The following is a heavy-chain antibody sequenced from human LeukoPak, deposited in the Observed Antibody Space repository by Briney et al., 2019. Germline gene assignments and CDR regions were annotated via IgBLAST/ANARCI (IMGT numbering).Heavy chain of an antibody. J-gene: IGHJ4*02. CDR2: ISGSGGST. D-gene: IGHD6-13*01. V-gene: IGHV3-23*01. CDR3: AKQTTRGYSSSLGY. Sequence: PGGSLRLYCAASGCTFSSYAMSWVRQAPGKGLEWVSAISGSGGSTYCADSVKGRFTISRDNSKNTLYLQMNSLRAEDTAVYYCAKQTTRGYSSSLGYWGQGTLVTVSS. CDR1: GCTFSSYA.